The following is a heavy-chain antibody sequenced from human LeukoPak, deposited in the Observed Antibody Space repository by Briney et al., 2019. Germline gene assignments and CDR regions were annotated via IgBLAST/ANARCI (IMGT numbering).Heavy chain of an antibody. CDR1: GFTFDDYD. CDR2: ISWDGGST. CDR3: ARHRGPVWFGELFDAFDI. V-gene: IGHV3-43D*04. Sequence: PGGSLRLSCAASGFTFDDYDMHWVRQAPGKGLEWVSLISWDGGSTYYADSVQGRFTISRDNSNNSLYLQMNSLRAEDTALYYCARHRGPVWFGELFDAFDIWGQGTMVTVSS. D-gene: IGHD3-10*01. J-gene: IGHJ3*02.